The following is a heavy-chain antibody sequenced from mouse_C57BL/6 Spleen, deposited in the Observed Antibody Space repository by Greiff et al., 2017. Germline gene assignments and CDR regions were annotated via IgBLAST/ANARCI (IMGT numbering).Heavy chain of an antibody. Sequence: EVQLVESGGGLVKPGGSLKLSCAASGFTFSSYAMSWVRQTPEKRLEWVATISDGGSYTYYPDNVKGRFTISRDNSKNNLYLQMSHLKSEDTAMYYCASVAQANYYAMDYWGQGTSVTVSS. D-gene: IGHD3-2*02. CDR3: ASVAQANYYAMDY. CDR2: ISDGGSYT. J-gene: IGHJ4*01. V-gene: IGHV5-4*01. CDR1: GFTFSSYA.